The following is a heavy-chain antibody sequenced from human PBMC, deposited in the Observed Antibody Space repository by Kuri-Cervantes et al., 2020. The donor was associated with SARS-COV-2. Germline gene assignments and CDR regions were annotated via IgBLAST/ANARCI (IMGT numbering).Heavy chain of an antibody. CDR3: ARGGFCGGDCSKGAFDI. J-gene: IGHJ3*02. D-gene: IGHD2-21*02. CDR1: GFTFSGSA. V-gene: IGHV3-73*01. Sequence: GESLKISCAASGFTFSGSAMHWVRQASGKGLEWVGRIRSKANSYATAYAASVKGRFTISRDDSKNTAYLQMNSLKTEDTAVYYCARGGFCGGDCSKGAFDIWGQGTMVTVSS. CDR2: IRSKANSYAT.